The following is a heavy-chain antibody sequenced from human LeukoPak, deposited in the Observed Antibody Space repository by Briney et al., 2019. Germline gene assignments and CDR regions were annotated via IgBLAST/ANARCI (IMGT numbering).Heavy chain of an antibody. Sequence: SETPSLTCTVSGGSISSFYWSWIRQSPGKGLEWIGYIFYSGSTNYNPSLKSRVTISVDTSKNQFSLRLSSVTAADTAVYYCARGDYNNNFDFWGQGTLVTVSS. V-gene: IGHV4-59*01. D-gene: IGHD4-4*01. J-gene: IGHJ4*02. CDR3: ARGDYNNNFDF. CDR2: IFYSGST. CDR1: GGSISSFY.